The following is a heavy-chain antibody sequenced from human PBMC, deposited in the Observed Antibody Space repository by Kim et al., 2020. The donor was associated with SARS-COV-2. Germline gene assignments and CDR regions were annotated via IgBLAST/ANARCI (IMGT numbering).Heavy chain of an antibody. Sequence: ADSVRGRFTISRDNSKNTLYLQMNSLRAEDTAVYFCAKDEREVVPYAFDIWGQGTRVTVSS. J-gene: IGHJ3*02. CDR3: AKDEREVVPYAFDI. V-gene: IGHV3-23*01. D-gene: IGHD2-15*01.